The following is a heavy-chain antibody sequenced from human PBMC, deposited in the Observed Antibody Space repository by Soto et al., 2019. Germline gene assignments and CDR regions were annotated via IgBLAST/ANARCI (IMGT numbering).Heavy chain of an antibody. CDR1: GFTFSSYG. Sequence: VGSLRLSCAASGFTFSSYGMHWVRQAPGKGLEWVAVISYDGSNKYYADSVKGRFTISRDNSKNTLYLQMNSLRAEDTAVYYCAKDRGAGYSSSWYYFDYWGQGTLVTVSS. J-gene: IGHJ4*02. CDR2: ISYDGSNK. CDR3: AKDRGAGYSSSWYYFDY. V-gene: IGHV3-30*18. D-gene: IGHD6-13*01.